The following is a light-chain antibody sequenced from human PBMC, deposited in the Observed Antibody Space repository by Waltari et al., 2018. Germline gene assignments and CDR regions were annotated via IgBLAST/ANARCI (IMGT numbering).Light chain of an antibody. Sequence: EIVLTQSPGTLSLSPGERGTLSCRASQSVSRFLAWYQQKPGKAPRLRIYGASTRATGIPDRFSGSGSGTDFSLTISRLEPEDFAVYYCQKYDRLPATFGQGTKVEIK. J-gene: IGKJ1*01. CDR2: GAS. CDR3: QKYDRLPAT. V-gene: IGKV3-20*01. CDR1: QSVSRF.